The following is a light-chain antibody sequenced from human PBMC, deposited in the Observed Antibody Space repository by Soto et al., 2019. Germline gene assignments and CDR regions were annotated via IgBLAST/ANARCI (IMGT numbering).Light chain of an antibody. CDR1: SSDVGAYNY. J-gene: IGLJ1*01. CDR2: DVT. V-gene: IGLV2-14*01. Sequence: QSVLTQPASVSGPPGQSITISYTGTSSDVGAYNYVSWYQHHPGKAPRLVIYDVTNRPSGISDRFSGSKSGNTASLTISGLLAEDEADYYCTSYTSTSTYVFGTGTKVTVL. CDR3: TSYTSTSTYV.